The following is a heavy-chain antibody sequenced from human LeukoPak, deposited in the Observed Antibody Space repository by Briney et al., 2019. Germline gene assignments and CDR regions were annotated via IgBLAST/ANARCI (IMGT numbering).Heavy chain of an antibody. CDR3: GREGSIAATGAFDY. CDR2: VSSDGSNR. CDR1: GFTFSSYA. D-gene: IGHD6-13*01. J-gene: IGHJ4*02. Sequence: QAGGSLRLSCAASGFTFSSYALQWVRQAPGQGLEWVAVVSSDGSNRFYADSVKGRFTVSRDNSKNTLYLQMNTLRAEETAVYYWGREGSIAATGAFDYWGQEPLVTVSS. V-gene: IGHV3-30-3*01.